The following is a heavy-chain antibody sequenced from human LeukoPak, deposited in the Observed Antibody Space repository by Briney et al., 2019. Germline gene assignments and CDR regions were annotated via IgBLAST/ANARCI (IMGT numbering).Heavy chain of an antibody. V-gene: IGHV3-20*04. CDR1: GFTFDDYD. Sequence: GSLRLSCAASGFTFDDYDMSWVRQAPGKGLEWVSDINWNGGSTGYADSVKGRFTIFRDNAKNSLYLQMNSLRAEDTALYYCAGGGGWYWGQGTLVTVSS. CDR2: INWNGGST. D-gene: IGHD2-15*01. CDR3: AGGGGWY. J-gene: IGHJ4*02.